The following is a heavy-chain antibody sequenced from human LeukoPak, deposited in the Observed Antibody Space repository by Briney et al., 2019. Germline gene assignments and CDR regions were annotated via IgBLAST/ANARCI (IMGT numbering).Heavy chain of an antibody. CDR3: ARAGYSNLYYYYYYYMDV. V-gene: IGHV4-4*07. CDR2: IYTSGST. D-gene: IGHD4-11*01. J-gene: IGHJ6*03. Sequence: SETLSLTCTVSGCSISSHYWSWIRQPPGKGLEWIWRIYTSGSTNYNPSLKSRVTITVDTSNNHFPLKLSYSPAADTAVYYCARAGYSNLYYYYYYYMDVWGKGTTVTVSS. CDR1: GCSISSHY.